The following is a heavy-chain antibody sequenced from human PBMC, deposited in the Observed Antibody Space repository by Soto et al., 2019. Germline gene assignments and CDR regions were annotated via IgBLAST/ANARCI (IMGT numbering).Heavy chain of an antibody. J-gene: IGHJ4*02. CDR2: ISSSSSYI. CDR1: GFTFSSYS. Sequence: EVQLVESGGGLVKPGGSLRLSCAASGFTFSSYSMNWVRQAPGKGLEWVSSISSSSSYIYYADSVKGRFTISRDNAKNSMYLQMNSLRAEDTAVYYCAREQDRLRTRRGYSGYDWVYWGQGTLVTVSS. CDR3: AREQDRLRTRRGYSGYDWVY. D-gene: IGHD5-12*01. V-gene: IGHV3-21*01.